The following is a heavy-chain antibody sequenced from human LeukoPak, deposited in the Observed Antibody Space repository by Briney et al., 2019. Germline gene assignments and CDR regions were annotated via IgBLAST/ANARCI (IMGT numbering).Heavy chain of an antibody. Sequence: SETLSLTCTVSGGSISSSSYYWGWIRQPPGKGLEWIGSIYYSGSTYYNPSLKSRVTISVDTSKNQFSLKLSSVTAADTAVYYCARRIVGATILFDYWGQGTLVTVSS. CDR1: GGSISSSSYY. CDR2: IYYSGST. J-gene: IGHJ4*02. CDR3: ARRIVGATILFDY. D-gene: IGHD1-26*01. V-gene: IGHV4-39*01.